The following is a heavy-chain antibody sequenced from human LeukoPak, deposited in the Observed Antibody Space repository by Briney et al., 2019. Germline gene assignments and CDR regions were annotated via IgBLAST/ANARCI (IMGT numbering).Heavy chain of an antibody. CDR2: IPGSGGVT. CDR1: GFTFSTYA. V-gene: IGHV3-23*01. D-gene: IGHD3-10*02. J-gene: IGHJ5*02. Sequence: QPGGSLRLSCAASGFTFSTYAMSWVRQAPGKGLDRVSTIPGSGGVTYYADSVKGRFTISRDNSKNTVYLQMNSLRAEDTAVYYCVKDYYVAWGQGTLVTVSS. CDR3: VKDYYVA.